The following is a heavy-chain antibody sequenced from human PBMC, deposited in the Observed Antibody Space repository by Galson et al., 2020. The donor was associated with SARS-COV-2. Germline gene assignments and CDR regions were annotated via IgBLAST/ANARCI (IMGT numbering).Heavy chain of an antibody. CDR3: ARDLIVVVITGGFDY. D-gene: IGHD3-22*01. CDR2: ISSNGGST. J-gene: IGHJ4*02. V-gene: IGHV3-64*01. Sequence: GESLKISCAASGFTFSSYAMHWVRQAPGKGLEYVSAISSNGGSTYYANSVKGRFTISRDNSKNTLYLQMGSLRAEDMAVYYCARDLIVVVITGGFDYWGQGTLVTVSS. CDR1: GFTFSSYA.